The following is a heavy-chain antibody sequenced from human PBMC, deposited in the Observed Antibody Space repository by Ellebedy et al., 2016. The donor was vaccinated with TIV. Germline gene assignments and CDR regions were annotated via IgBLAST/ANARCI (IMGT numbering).Heavy chain of an antibody. D-gene: IGHD3-16*01. CDR1: GFTFSIYG. Sequence: GESLKISCAVSGFTFSIYGMSWVRQAPGKGLDWVSTINGNGDYTYHADLVKGRFTISRDNSKNTLYLQMNTLRADDTAVYYCAKRASTPYGAVDYWGQGTLVTVSS. J-gene: IGHJ4*02. CDR3: AKRASTPYGAVDY. V-gene: IGHV3-23*01. CDR2: INGNGDYT.